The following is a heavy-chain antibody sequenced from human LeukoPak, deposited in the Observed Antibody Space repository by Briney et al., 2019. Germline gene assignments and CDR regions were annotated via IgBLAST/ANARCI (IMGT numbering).Heavy chain of an antibody. CDR3: ARDPKYYRDSSNYVGSAWLAP. CDR2: INPNSGGT. CDR1: GYTFTGHY. D-gene: IGHD3-22*01. J-gene: IGHJ5*02. Sequence: GASVKVSCKASGYTFTGHYMHWVRQAPGQGLEWMGWINPNSGGTNYAQKFQGRVTITSDTSASTAYMELSSLKSEDMAVYYCARDPKYYRDSSNYVGSAWLAPWGQGTLVTVSS. V-gene: IGHV1-2*02.